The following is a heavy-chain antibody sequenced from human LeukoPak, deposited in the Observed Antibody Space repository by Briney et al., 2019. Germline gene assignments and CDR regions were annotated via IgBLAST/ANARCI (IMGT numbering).Heavy chain of an antibody. CDR2: VHLDGRT. V-gene: IGHV4-4*02. D-gene: IGHD3-3*01. CDR1: GGSFTSTNW. J-gene: IGHJ4*02. Sequence: SETLSLTCAVSGGSFTSTNWWTWVRQPPGKGLEWIGEVHLDGRTNYNPSLTGRLTMSVDLYENHISLKMTSVTAADTAVYYCAREGGFYRPLDYSGQGMLVTVSS. CDR3: AREGGFYRPLDY.